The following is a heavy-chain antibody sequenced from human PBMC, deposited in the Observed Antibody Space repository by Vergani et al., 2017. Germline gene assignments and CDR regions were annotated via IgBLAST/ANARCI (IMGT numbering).Heavy chain of an antibody. Sequence: QVQLVESGGGVVQPGRSLRLSCAASGFRFSSYGMNWVRQAPGKGVEWVAVVWYDGSNKYYADSVKGRFTISRDNSQNTVNLQMNSLRVDDTAVYYCAKDFGGCNNIMCSYHMGVWGKGTTVTV. J-gene: IGHJ6*03. CDR1: GFRFSSYG. V-gene: IGHV3-33*06. CDR2: VWYDGSNK. CDR3: AKDFGGCNNIMCSYHMGV. D-gene: IGHD2/OR15-2a*01.